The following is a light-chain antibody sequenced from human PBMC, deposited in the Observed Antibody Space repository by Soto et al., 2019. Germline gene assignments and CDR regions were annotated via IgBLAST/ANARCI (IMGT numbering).Light chain of an antibody. CDR3: RQLNSYPLT. CDR1: QTISSW. CDR2: GAS. V-gene: IGKV1-5*01. J-gene: IGKJ5*01. Sequence: DIQMTQSPSTLSGSVGDRVTITCRASQTISSWLAWYQQRPGKAPKLLIYGASTLQSGVPSRFSGSGSGTDFTLTISSLQPEDFATYYCRQLNSYPLTFGQGTRLEIK.